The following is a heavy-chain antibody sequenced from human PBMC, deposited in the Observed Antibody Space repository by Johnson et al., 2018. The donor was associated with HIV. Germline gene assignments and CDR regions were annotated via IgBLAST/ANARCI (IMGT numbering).Heavy chain of an antibody. CDR2: IFSVGDV. CDR3: AKYLGTHIVGAEGAFDI. V-gene: IGHV3-66*02. Sequence: VQLVESGGGLVQPGGSLRLSCAASGITVGTNYMSWVRQAPGKGLEWVSVIFSVGDVYYADSVKGRFTISRDNSKNMVYLQMNSLRTEDTAVYYCAKYLGTHIVGAEGAFDIWGQGTMVTVSS. J-gene: IGHJ3*02. D-gene: IGHD1-26*01. CDR1: GITVGTNY.